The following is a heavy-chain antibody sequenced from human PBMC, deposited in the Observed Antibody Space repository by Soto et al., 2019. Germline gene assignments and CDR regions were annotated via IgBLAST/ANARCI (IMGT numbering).Heavy chain of an antibody. CDR1: GDSVSNDY. D-gene: IGHD3-16*01. CDR2: ISPFGGAT. Sequence: EASVKVSCKASGDSVSNDYLHWVRQAPGQGFEWLGLISPFGGATAYAQRFKGRVTVTMDKSSTSFYLELSSLRSDDTAVYYCAKGRGGKTVANFGMDVWGQGTTVTVSS. CDR3: AKGRGGKTVANFGMDV. J-gene: IGHJ6*02. V-gene: IGHV1-46*01.